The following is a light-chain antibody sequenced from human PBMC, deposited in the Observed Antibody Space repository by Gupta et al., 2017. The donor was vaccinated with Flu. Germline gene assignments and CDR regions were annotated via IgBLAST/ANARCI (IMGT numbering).Light chain of an antibody. CDR2: GNS. J-gene: IGLJ1*01. Sequence: QSVLAQPPSASETPGPRVPISCSGSSSNIGSNPVNWYQQVPGTAPKLLIYGNSQRPPGVPDRFSGSKSGTSASLAISGLQSEDEADYYCAAWDDSLNGHYVFGTGTKVTVL. V-gene: IGLV1-44*01. CDR3: AAWDDSLNGHYV. CDR1: SSNIGSNP.